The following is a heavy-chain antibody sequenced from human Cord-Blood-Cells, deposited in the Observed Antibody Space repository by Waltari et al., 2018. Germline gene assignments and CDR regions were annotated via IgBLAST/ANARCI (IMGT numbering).Heavy chain of an antibody. Sequence: QVQLQESGPGLVKPSQTLSLTCTVSGGSISSGGYYWSWIRQHPGKGLEWIGYIYYSGRTYYNPSLKSRVTISVDTSKNQFSLKLSSVTAADTAVYYCASRGAGDNWYFDLWGRGTLVTVSS. J-gene: IGHJ2*01. CDR3: ASRGAGDNWYFDL. V-gene: IGHV4-31*03. D-gene: IGHD3-16*01. CDR1: GGSISSGGYY. CDR2: IYYSGRT.